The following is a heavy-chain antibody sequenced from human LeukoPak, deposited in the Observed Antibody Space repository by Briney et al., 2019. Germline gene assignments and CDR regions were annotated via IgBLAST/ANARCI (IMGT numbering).Heavy chain of an antibody. D-gene: IGHD3-22*01. CDR3: ARANRVTMIVSNYYYYYYMDV. Sequence: ASVKVSCKASGYTFTSYYMHWVRQAPGQGLEWMGIINPSGGSTSYAQKFQGRVTMTGDTSTSTVYMELSSLRSEDTAVYYCARANRVTMIVSNYYYYYYMDVWGKGTTVTVSS. CDR1: GYTFTSYY. J-gene: IGHJ6*03. CDR2: INPSGGST. V-gene: IGHV1-46*01.